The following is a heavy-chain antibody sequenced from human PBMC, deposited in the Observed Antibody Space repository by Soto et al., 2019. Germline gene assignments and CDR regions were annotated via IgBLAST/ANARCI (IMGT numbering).Heavy chain of an antibody. CDR2: INHSGST. D-gene: IGHD6-13*01. J-gene: IGHJ4*02. Sequence: SETLSLTCAVYGGSFSGYYWSWIRQPPGKGLEWIGEINHSGSTNYNPSLKSRVTISVDTSKNQFSLKLSSVTAADTAVYYCAREIAPAGTGLDYWGEGTVVTVSA. CDR3: AREIAPAGTGLDY. CDR1: GGSFSGYY. V-gene: IGHV4-34*01.